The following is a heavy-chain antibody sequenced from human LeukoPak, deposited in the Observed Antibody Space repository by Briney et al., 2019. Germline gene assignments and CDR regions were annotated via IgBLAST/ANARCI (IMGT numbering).Heavy chain of an antibody. CDR3: ARGQWFRAF. CDR1: GGSFSGYY. D-gene: IGHD3-10*01. V-gene: IGHV4-34*01. J-gene: IGHJ4*02. Sequence: SETLSLTCAVYGGSFSGYYWTWNRQSPGRGLEWIGEVHYSGSATYNPSLKSRVTISVDTSINQFSLKMNSVTAADTAVYYCARGQWFRAFWSRGTPVTVSS. CDR2: VHYSGSA.